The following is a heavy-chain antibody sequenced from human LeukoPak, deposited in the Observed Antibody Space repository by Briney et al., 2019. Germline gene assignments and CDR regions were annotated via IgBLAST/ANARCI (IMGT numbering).Heavy chain of an antibody. V-gene: IGHV1-69*13. CDR2: IIPIFGTA. J-gene: IGHJ4*02. Sequence: ASVKVSCKASGGTFSSYAISWVRQAPGQGLEWMGGIIPIFGTANYAQKFQGRVTITADESTSTAYMELSSLRSEDTAVYYCARGGRRCSSTSCKYYFDYWGQGTLVTVSS. D-gene: IGHD2-2*01. CDR1: GGTFSSYA. CDR3: ARGGRRCSSTSCKYYFDY.